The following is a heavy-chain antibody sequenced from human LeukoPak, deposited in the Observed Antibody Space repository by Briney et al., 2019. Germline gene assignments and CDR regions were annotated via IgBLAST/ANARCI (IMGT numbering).Heavy chain of an antibody. Sequence: SETLSLTCPVSGDSISSYYWSWIRQPPGKGLEWIGYIYYSGSTNYNPSLKSRVTISVDTSKNQFSLKLSSVTAADTAVYYCATQYCSSTSCSYPFDPWGQGTLVTVSS. CDR2: IYYSGST. CDR3: ATQYCSSTSCSYPFDP. V-gene: IGHV4-59*01. D-gene: IGHD2-2*01. CDR1: GDSISSYY. J-gene: IGHJ5*02.